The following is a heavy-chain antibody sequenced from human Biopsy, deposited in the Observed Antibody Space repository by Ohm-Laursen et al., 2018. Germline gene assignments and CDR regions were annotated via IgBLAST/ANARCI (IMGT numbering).Heavy chain of an antibody. Sequence: GTLSLTCTVSGGSFTGHYWSWIRQPPGRGLEWIGHISCTGYTSYNASLKSRVTISVDTSRNHFSLRLSSLTAADTAVYYCARGSNDFGGLYFPRWGQGTLLTVSS. J-gene: IGHJ4*02. D-gene: IGHD4-23*01. CDR3: ARGSNDFGGLYFPR. CDR1: GGSFTGHY. V-gene: IGHV4-59*11. CDR2: ISCTGYT.